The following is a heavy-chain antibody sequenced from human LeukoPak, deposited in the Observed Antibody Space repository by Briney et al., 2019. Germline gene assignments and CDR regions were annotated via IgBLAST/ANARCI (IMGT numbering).Heavy chain of an antibody. CDR2: MNPNSGNT. V-gene: IGHV1-8*01. CDR3: ARVRGYSYGYGSIDAFAI. D-gene: IGHD5-18*01. J-gene: IGHJ3*02. CDR1: GYTFTSYD. Sequence: GASVNVSCKASGYTFTSYDINWVRQATGQGLEWMGWMNPNSGNTGYAQKFQDRVTMTRNTSISTAYMELSSLRSEDTAVYYCARVRGYSYGYGSIDAFAIWGQGTMITVSS.